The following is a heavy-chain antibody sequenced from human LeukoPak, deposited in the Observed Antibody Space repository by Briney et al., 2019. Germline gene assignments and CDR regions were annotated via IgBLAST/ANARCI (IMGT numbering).Heavy chain of an antibody. V-gene: IGHV1-46*01. Sequence: ASVKVSCKASGYTFTSYYMHRVRQAPGQGLEWMGIINPSGGSTSYAQKFQGRVTMTMDTSTSTVYMELSSLRSEDTAVYYCARAWTPHKNYYDSSGYSVHFDYWGQGTLVTVSS. J-gene: IGHJ4*02. D-gene: IGHD3-22*01. CDR2: INPSGGST. CDR1: GYTFTSYY. CDR3: ARAWTPHKNYYDSSGYSVHFDY.